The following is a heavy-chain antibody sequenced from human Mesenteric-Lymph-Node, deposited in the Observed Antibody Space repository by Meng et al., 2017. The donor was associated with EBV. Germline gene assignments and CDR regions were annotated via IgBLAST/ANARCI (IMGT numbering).Heavy chain of an antibody. CDR3: ARTYRSGWYFFDF. D-gene: IGHD6-19*01. CDR1: GYTFTDYA. V-gene: IGHV1-3*01. Sequence: QVRLVLSGAEVKKPGASMKVSCQASGYTFTDYAIHWVRQAPGQRLEWMGWINAGNDNTMYSQKFQGRVTITRDRSASTAYLDLSGLRSEDTAVYYCARTYRSGWYFFDFWGQGTLVTVSS. CDR2: INAGNDNT. J-gene: IGHJ4*01.